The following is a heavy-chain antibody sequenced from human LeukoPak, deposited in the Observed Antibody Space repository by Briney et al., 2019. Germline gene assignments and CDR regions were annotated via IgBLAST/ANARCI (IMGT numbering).Heavy chain of an antibody. D-gene: IGHD5-12*01. V-gene: IGHV5-51*01. CDR3: ARLEMAGVATFAFDI. Sequence: GESLKISCKGSGYSFISYWIGWVRQMPGKGLEWMGIIYPGDSDTRYSPSFQGQVTISADKSISTAYLQWSSLKASDTAMYYCARLEMAGVATFAFDIWGQGTMVTVSS. CDR1: GYSFISYW. J-gene: IGHJ3*02. CDR2: IYPGDSDT.